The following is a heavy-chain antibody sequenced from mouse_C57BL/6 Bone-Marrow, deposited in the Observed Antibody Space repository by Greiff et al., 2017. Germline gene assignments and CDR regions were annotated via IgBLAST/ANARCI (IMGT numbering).Heavy chain of an antibody. CDR3: AVVTAGAMDY. D-gene: IGHD2-13*01. Sequence: EVMLVESGGGLVKPGGSLKLSCAASGFTFSDYGMHWVRQAPEKGLEWVAYISSGSSTIYYADTVKGRFTISRDNAKNTLFLQLTSLRSEDTAMYYCAVVTAGAMDYWGQGTSVTVSA. V-gene: IGHV5-17*01. CDR1: GFTFSDYG. J-gene: IGHJ4*01. CDR2: ISSGSSTI.